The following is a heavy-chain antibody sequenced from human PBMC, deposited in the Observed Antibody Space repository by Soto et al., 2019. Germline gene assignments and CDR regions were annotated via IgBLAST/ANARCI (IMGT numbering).Heavy chain of an antibody. D-gene: IGHD3-10*01. CDR1: GGSISSYY. V-gene: IGHV4-59*08. CDR3: ARHEVPGAAFDI. CDR2: IYYSGST. J-gene: IGHJ3*02. Sequence: SETLSLTCTVSGGSISSYYWSWFRQPPGKGLEWIGYIYYSGSTNYNPPLKSRVTISVDTSKNQFSLKLSSVTAADTAVYYCARHEVPGAAFDIWGQGTMVTVS.